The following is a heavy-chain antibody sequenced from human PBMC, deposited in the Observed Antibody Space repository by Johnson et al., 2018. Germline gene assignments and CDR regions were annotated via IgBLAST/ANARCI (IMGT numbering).Heavy chain of an antibody. J-gene: IGHJ3*02. V-gene: IGHV3-30*03. Sequence: QVQLVESGGGVVQPGRSLRLSCAVSGFTFSNFGMHWVRQVPGKGLEWVATILSDGSTKYYAASVKGRFTISRDNAKNPLYLQMNSLRAEDTALSYCSTDTRHKWGNNYDASDMWGQGTLVTVSS. CDR1: GFTFSNFG. CDR3: STDTRHKWGNNYDASDM. CDR2: ILSDGSTK. D-gene: IGHD1/OR15-1a*01.